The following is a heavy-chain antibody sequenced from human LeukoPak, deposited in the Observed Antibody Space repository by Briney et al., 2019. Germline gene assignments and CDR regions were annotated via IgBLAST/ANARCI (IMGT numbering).Heavy chain of an antibody. CDR3: AKVGPGATKNAFDI. J-gene: IGHJ3*02. V-gene: IGHV3-30*18. Sequence: PGGSLRLSCAASGFTFSSYGMHWVRQAPGKGLEWVAVISYDGSNKYYADSVKGRFTISRDNSKNTLYLQMNSLRAEDTAVYYCAKVGPGATKNAFDIWGQGTMVTVSS. D-gene: IGHD1-26*01. CDR2: ISYDGSNK. CDR1: GFTFSSYG.